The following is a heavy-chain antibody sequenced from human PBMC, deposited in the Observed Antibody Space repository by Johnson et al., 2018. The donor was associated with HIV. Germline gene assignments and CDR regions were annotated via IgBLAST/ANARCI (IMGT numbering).Heavy chain of an antibody. J-gene: IGHJ3*01. CDR3: ARGAYYYLI. CDR2: ISYDGSNE. Sequence: QVQLVESGRGVVQPGRSLRLSCAASGFTFTNYGMHWVRQAPGKGLEWVAVISYDGSNEHYTDSVGGRFTISRDNSKNTLHLQMNSLRAEDTAVYYCARGAYYYLIWGQGTMVTVSS. D-gene: IGHD3-22*01. V-gene: IGHV3-30*03. CDR1: GFTFTNYG.